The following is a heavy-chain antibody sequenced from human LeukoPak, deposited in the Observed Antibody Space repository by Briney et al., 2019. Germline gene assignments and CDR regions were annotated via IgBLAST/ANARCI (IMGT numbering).Heavy chain of an antibody. J-gene: IGHJ4*02. CDR3: ARSWSAGSGELTLDY. V-gene: IGHV4-30-2*01. Sequence: SQTLSLACAVSGGSISSGGYSWSWIRQPPGKGLEWIGYIYHSGSTYYNPSLKSRVTISVDTSKNQFSLKLSSVTAADTAVYYCARSWSAGSGELTLDYWGQGTLVTVSS. D-gene: IGHD6-25*01. CDR2: IYHSGST. CDR1: GGSISSGGYS.